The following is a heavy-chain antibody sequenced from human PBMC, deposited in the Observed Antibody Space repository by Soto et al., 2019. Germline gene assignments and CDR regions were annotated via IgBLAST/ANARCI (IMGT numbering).Heavy chain of an antibody. CDR1: GFTFSSYA. CDR3: AKSMYSTVTTNCFDP. Sequence: GGSLRLSCAASGFTFSSYAMSWVRQAPGKGLEWVSAISGSGGSTYYADSVKGRFTISRDNSKNTLCLQMNSLRAEDTAVYYCAKSMYSTVTTNCFDPWGQGTLVTVSS. D-gene: IGHD4-17*01. V-gene: IGHV3-23*01. J-gene: IGHJ5*02. CDR2: ISGSGGST.